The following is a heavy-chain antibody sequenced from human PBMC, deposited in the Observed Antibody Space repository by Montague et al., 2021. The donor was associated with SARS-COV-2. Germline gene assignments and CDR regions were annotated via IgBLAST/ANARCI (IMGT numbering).Heavy chain of an antibody. Sequence: SETLSLTCAVYGGSFSVYYWSWLRRSPRSGLEWIAEINHSGTANYNPSLKSRVSISVDTSKNQFSLKLSSVSVADTAVYYCARGGGNSADYYNYTMDVWGQGTTVTVFS. V-gene: IGHV4-34*01. CDR1: GGSFSVYY. J-gene: IGHJ6*02. CDR3: ARGGGNSADYYNYTMDV. D-gene: IGHD4-23*01. CDR2: INHSGTA.